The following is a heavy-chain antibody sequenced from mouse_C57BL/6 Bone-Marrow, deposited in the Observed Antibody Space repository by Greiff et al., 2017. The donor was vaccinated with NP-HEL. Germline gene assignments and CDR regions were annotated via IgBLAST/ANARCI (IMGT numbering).Heavy chain of an antibody. CDR3: AIYYDYEGYYFDY. V-gene: IGHV1-42*01. CDR1: GYSFTGYY. CDR2: INPSTGGT. D-gene: IGHD2-4*01. Sequence: EVQLQESGPELVKPGASVKISCKASGYSFTGYYMNWVKQSPEKSLEWIGEINPSTGGTTYNQKFKAKATLTVDKSSSTAYMQLKSLTSEDSAVYYCAIYYDYEGYYFDYWGQGTTLTVSS. J-gene: IGHJ2*01.